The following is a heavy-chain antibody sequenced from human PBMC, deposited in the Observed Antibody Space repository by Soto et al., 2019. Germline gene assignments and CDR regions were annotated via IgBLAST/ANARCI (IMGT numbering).Heavy chain of an antibody. Sequence: QVQLVQSGTEVKRPGASVKVSCKASGYMFSDYFLHWVRQAPGQGLEWMGWFKPKGGDSHYAQTLTYRVTLSADTPIDYTAYLEPSGLRSDDTSTYLCSRASFIRRRIANRGEASPGIIEHCGQGTLV. CDR3: SRASFIRRRIANRGEASPGIIEH. J-gene: IGHJ5*02. V-gene: IGHV1-2*02. CDR1: GYMFSDYF. CDR2: FKPKGGDS. D-gene: IGHD3-3*01.